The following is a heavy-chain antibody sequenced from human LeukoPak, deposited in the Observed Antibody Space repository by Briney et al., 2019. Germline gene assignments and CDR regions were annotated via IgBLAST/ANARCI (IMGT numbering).Heavy chain of an antibody. CDR3: ARGHYGMHV. CDR1: GFTFSNSW. V-gene: IGHV3-7*05. Sequence: GGSLRLSCAASGFTFSNSWMTWVRQAPGKRLEWVANINQDGSEKNSLDSVKGRFSISRDNSKNSVYLQMNTLRAEDTAVYYCARGHYGMHVWGQGTSVTVSS. CDR2: INQDGSEK. J-gene: IGHJ6*02.